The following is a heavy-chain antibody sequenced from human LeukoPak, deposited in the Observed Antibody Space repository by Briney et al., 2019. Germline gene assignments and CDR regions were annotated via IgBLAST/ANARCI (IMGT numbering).Heavy chain of an antibody. Sequence: SETLSLTCAVYGGSFSGYYWSWIRQPPGKGLDWIGEINHSGSTNSNPSLKSRVTISVDTSKNQFSLKLSSVTAADTAVYYCARGFYWRPITMVRGYYYYYGMDVWGKETTVTVSS. V-gene: IGHV4-34*01. D-gene: IGHD3-10*01. CDR1: GGSFSGYY. CDR3: ARGFYWRPITMVRGYYYYYGMDV. CDR2: INHSGST. J-gene: IGHJ6*04.